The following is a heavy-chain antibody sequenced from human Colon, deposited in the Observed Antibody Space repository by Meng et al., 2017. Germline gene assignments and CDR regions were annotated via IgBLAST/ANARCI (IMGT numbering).Heavy chain of an antibody. J-gene: IGHJ6*02. V-gene: IGHV1-69*05. CDR2: IIPIFGTA. CDR1: GVTFSSYA. D-gene: IGHD2-2*01. CDR3: ARRGYQLLGNYYYYYGMDV. Sequence: SVKVSCKASGVTFSSYAISWVRQAPGQGLEWMGGIIPIFGTANYAQKFQGRVTITTDESTSTAYMELSSLRSEDTAVYYCARRGYQLLGNYYYYYGMDVWGQETAVTVSS.